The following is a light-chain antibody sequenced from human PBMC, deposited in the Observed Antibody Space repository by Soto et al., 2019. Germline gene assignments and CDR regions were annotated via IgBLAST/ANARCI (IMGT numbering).Light chain of an antibody. V-gene: IGKV3-11*01. CDR3: QQRNNWPPIT. CDR1: QSVSSY. J-gene: IGKJ5*01. Sequence: EIVLTPSPVTLSLSPVERATLSCRASQSVSSYLAWYQQRPGQAPRLLIYDASNRATGIPARFSGSGSGTDFTLTIDNLEPEDFAIYYCQQRNNWPPITFGQGTRLEIK. CDR2: DAS.